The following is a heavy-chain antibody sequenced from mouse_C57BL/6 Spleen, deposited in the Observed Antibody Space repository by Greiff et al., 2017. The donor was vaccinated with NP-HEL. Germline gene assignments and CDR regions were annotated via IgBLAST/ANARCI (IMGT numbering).Heavy chain of an antibody. CDR2: ISYDGSN. V-gene: IGHV3-6*01. J-gene: IGHJ1*03. CDR3: AREGLLLPYFDV. Sequence: EVKVEESGPGLVKPSQSLSLTCSVTGYSITSGYYWNWIRQFPGNKLEWMGYISYDGSNNYNPSLKNRISITRDTSKNQFFLKLNSVTTEDTATYYCAREGLLLPYFDVWGTGTTVTVSS. CDR1: GYSITSGYY. D-gene: IGHD1-1*01.